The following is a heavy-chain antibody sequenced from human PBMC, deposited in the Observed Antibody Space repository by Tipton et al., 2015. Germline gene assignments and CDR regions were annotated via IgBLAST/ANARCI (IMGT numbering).Heavy chain of an antibody. V-gene: IGHV6-1*01. CDR1: GDSVSSNSAA. CDR2: IYYRSRWYY. CDR3: ARHYCSGDPCSQFAS. J-gene: IGHJ4*02. Sequence: GLVKPSQTLSLTCAISGDSVSSNSAAWNWIRQSPSRGLECLGRIYYRSRWYYDYAVSVRSRITINPDTSKNQLSLQLNSVTPEDTAVYYCARHYCSGDPCSQFASWGQGPLVTVSS. D-gene: IGHD2-15*01.